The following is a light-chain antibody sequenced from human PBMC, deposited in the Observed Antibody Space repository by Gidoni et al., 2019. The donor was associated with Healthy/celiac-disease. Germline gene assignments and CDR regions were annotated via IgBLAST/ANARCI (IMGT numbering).Light chain of an antibody. J-gene: IGKJ5*01. CDR1: QGISSA. CDR2: DAS. CDR3: QQFNNYLAIT. Sequence: AIQLTQSPSSLSASVGDRVTITCRASQGISSALAWYQQKPGKAPKLLIYDASSLESGVPSRFSGSGSGTDFTLTISSLQPEDFATYYCQQFNNYLAITFXXXTRLEIK. V-gene: IGKV1D-13*01.